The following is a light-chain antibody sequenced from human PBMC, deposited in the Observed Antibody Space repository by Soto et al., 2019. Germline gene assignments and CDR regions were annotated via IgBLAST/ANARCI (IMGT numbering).Light chain of an antibody. CDR3: QQYNNWPWT. V-gene: IGKV3-15*01. CDR2: GAS. CDR1: QSVSSN. J-gene: IGKJ1*01. Sequence: EIVMTQSPATLSVSPGERATLSCRASQSVSSNFAWYQQKPGQAPRLLIYGASTRATCIPARFSGSGSGTEFTLTISSLQSEDFAVYYCQQYNNWPWTFGQGTKVEIQ.